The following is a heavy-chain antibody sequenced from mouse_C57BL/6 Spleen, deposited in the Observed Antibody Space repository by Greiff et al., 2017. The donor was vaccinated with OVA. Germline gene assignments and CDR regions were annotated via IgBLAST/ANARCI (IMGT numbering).Heavy chain of an antibody. CDR3: ARVSFAY. CDR2: IYPGDGDT. V-gene: IGHV1-82*01. CDR1: GYAFSSSW. J-gene: IGHJ3*01. Sequence: VQLQQSGPELVKPGASVTISCKASGYAFSSSWMNWVKQRPGKGLEWIGRIYPGDGDTNYNGKFKGKATLTADKSSSTAYMQLSSLTSEDSAVYFCARVSFAYWGQGTLVTVSA.